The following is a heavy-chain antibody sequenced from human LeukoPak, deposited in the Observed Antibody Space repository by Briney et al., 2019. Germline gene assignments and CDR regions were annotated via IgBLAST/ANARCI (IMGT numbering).Heavy chain of an antibody. V-gene: IGHV4-39*07. D-gene: IGHD1-1*01. CDR2: IYYSGTT. Sequence: SETLSLTCTVSGDSISSTTYYWGWIRQPPGKGLEWIGSIYYSGTTYYNPSLKTRLTISLDTSKNQFSLKLSSVTAADTAVYYCASNWSDFDYWGQGILVTVSS. CDR1: GDSISSTTYY. J-gene: IGHJ4*02. CDR3: ASNWSDFDY.